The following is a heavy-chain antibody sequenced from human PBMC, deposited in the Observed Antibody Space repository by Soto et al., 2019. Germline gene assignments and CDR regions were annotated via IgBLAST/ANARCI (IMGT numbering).Heavy chain of an antibody. V-gene: IGHV5-10-1*01. CDR1: GYSVAGYW. Sequence: ESLTISFKGSGYSVAGYWITWVRQKPGKGLEWMGRIDPSDSQTYYSPSFRGHVTISATKSITTVFLQWSSLRASDTAMYYCARQIYDSDTGPNFQYYFDSWGQGTPVTVSS. CDR3: ARQIYDSDTGPNFQYYFDS. D-gene: IGHD3-22*01. CDR2: IDPSDSQT. J-gene: IGHJ4*02.